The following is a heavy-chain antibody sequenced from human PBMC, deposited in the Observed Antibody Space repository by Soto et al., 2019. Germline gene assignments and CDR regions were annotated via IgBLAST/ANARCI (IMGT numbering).Heavy chain of an antibody. J-gene: IGHJ4*02. CDR3: ARLTDY. V-gene: IGHV4-59*08. Sequence: PSETLSLTCTVSGGSSNSYYWSWIRQPPGKGLEWIGYIYYSGSTNYNPSLKSRVTISVDTSKNQFSLKLSSVTAADTAVYYCARLTDYWGQGTLVTVFS. CDR1: GGSSNSYY. CDR2: IYYSGST.